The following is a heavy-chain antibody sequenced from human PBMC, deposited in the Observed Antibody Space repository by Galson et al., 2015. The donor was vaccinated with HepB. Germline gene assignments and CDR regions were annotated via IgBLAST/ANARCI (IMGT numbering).Heavy chain of an antibody. CDR1: GFTFDDYA. D-gene: IGHD2-2*02. V-gene: IGHV3-9*01. CDR2: ISWNSGSI. J-gene: IGHJ4*02. CDR3: AKGREYQLLYTIFDY. Sequence: SLRLSCAASGFTFDDYAMHWVRQAPGKGLEWVSGISWNSGSIGYADSVKGRFTISRDNAKNSLYLQMNSLRAEDTALYYCAKGREYQLLYTIFDYWGQGTLVTVSS.